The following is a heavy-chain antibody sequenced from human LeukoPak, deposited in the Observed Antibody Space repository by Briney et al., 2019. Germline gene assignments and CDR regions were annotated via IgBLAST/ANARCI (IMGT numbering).Heavy chain of an antibody. Sequence: GGSLRLSCAASGFTFSTHWMHWVRQAPGKGLVWVSHINSDGSTTSYADSVKGRFTISRDNAQNTLYLQMNSLRAEDTAVYYCARGTALQDYWGQGTLVTVSS. CDR2: INSDGSTT. V-gene: IGHV3-74*01. D-gene: IGHD2/OR15-2a*01. CDR3: ARGTALQDY. J-gene: IGHJ4*02. CDR1: GFTFSTHW.